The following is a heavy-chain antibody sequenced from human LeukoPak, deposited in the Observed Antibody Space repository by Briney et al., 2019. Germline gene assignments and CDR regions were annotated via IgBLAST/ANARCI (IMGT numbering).Heavy chain of an antibody. CDR1: GFTVSSNY. V-gene: IGHV3-53*01. D-gene: IGHD2-15*01. Sequence: PGGSLRLSCAASGFTVSSNYMSWVRQAPGKGLEWGSVIFGGGDNTYYADSVKGRFIISRDNSKNTLYLQMNSLRAEDTAVYYCARDLYCSGGSCYQYWGQGTLVTVSS. J-gene: IGHJ1*01. CDR3: ARDLYCSGGSCYQY. CDR2: IFGGGDNT.